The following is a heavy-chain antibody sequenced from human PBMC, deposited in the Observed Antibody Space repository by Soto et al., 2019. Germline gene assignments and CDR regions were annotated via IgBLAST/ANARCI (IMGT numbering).Heavy chain of an antibody. CDR3: ARDTDYDYVWGSYRFDY. CDR1: GYTFTSYA. D-gene: IGHD3-16*02. Sequence: QVKLVQSGAEVKKPGASVKVSCKASGYTFTSYAMHWVRQAPGQRLEWMGWINAGNGNTKYSQKFQGRVTITRDTSASTAYMELSSLRSEDTAVYYCARDTDYDYVWGSYRFDYWGQGTLVTVSS. J-gene: IGHJ4*02. CDR2: INAGNGNT. V-gene: IGHV1-3*01.